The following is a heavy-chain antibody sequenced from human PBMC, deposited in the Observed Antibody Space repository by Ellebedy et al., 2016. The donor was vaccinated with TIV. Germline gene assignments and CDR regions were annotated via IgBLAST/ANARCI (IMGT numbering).Heavy chain of an antibody. Sequence: SETLSLTXTVSGASVSDHYWSWIRQPPGKGLEWIGYFYHSGTPKYNPSLKSRVTISADTSKNQISLKLNSVTAANTAVYYCAKDPSGDYGHWGNGTLVTVSS. V-gene: IGHV4-59*02. CDR3: AKDPSGDYGH. J-gene: IGHJ4*01. D-gene: IGHD4-17*01. CDR2: FYHSGTP. CDR1: GASVSDHY.